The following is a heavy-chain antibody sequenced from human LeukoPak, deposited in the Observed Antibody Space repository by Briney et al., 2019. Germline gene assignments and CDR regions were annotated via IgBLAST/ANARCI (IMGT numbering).Heavy chain of an antibody. Sequence: GGSLRLSCAASGFTFISYAMSWVRQAPGKGLEWVSAISGSGGSTYYADSVKGRFTISRDNSKNTLYLQMNSLRAEDTAVYYCAKYGEYCSSTSCRPYYYYGMDVWGKGTTVTVSS. J-gene: IGHJ6*04. V-gene: IGHV3-23*01. CDR2: ISGSGGST. CDR3: AKYGEYCSSTSCRPYYYYGMDV. D-gene: IGHD2-2*01. CDR1: GFTFISYA.